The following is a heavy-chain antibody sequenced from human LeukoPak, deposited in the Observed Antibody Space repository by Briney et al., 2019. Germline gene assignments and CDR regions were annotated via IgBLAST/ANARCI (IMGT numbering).Heavy chain of an antibody. Sequence: SQTLSLTCAISGDSVSSNSAAWNWIRQSPSRGLEWLGRAYYRSNWYNDYALSVKSRITINPDTSKNQFSLQLYSVTPEDTAVYYCARDSTMRYYFDYWGQGTLVTVSS. CDR3: ARDSTMRYYFDY. CDR2: AYYRSNWYN. V-gene: IGHV6-1*01. D-gene: IGHD4/OR15-4a*01. CDR1: GDSVSSNSAA. J-gene: IGHJ4*02.